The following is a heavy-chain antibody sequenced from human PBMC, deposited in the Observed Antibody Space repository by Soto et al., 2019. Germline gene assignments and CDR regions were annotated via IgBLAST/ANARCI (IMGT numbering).Heavy chain of an antibody. CDR3: ARPHYDSNTFYSFFDY. Sequence: PSETLSLTCTVYAESFSGYYWSWIRQPPGRGLEWIGEIFHGGHTNYNPSLKSRVTISVDTSKNHFSLELTSVTAADAAVYYCARPHYDSNTFYSFFDYWDQGTLVNVSS. J-gene: IGHJ4*02. V-gene: IGHV4-34*12. CDR2: IFHGGHT. D-gene: IGHD3-22*01. CDR1: AESFSGYY.